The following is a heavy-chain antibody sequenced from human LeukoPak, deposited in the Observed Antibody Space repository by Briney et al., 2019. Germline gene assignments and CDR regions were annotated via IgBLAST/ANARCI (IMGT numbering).Heavy chain of an antibody. Sequence: GGSLRLSCAASGFTFSDYYMSWIRQAPGKGLEWVSYISSSGSTIYYADSVKGRFTISRDNAKNSLYLQMNSLRAEDTALYYCAKDMRYGGNSGHFDYWGQGTLVTVSS. CDR3: AKDMRYGGNSGHFDY. J-gene: IGHJ4*02. V-gene: IGHV3-11*01. D-gene: IGHD4-23*01. CDR2: ISSSGSTI. CDR1: GFTFSDYY.